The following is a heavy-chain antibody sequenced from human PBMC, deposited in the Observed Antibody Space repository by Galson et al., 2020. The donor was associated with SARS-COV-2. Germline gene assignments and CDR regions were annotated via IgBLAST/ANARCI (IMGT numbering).Heavy chain of an antibody. CDR2: INRDGTQE. CDR3: ARILPSGYYDH. CDR1: GFTFRGYW. V-gene: IGHV3-7*01. J-gene: IGHJ4*02. Sequence: GGSLRLSCTASGFTFRGYWMTWVRQPPGRGLEWVAYINRDGTQEDYVDSARGRFTISRDNVESSVYLQMNRLRAEDTAVYYCARILPSGYYDHWGQGTLVTGSS. D-gene: IGHD1-1*01.